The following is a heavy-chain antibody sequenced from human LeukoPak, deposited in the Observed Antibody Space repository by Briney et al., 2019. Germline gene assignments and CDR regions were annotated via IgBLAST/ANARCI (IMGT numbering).Heavy chain of an antibody. V-gene: IGHV3-23*01. D-gene: IGHD2-15*01. CDR2: ISGSGGST. J-gene: IGHJ4*02. CDR1: GFTFSSYA. Sequence: PGGSLRLSCAASGFTFSSYAMSWVRQAPGKGLEWVSAISGSGGSTYYAGSVKGRFSISRDNSKNTLYLQMNSLRAEDTAAYYCARSGLNRFDYWGQGTLVTVSS. CDR3: ARSGLNRFDY.